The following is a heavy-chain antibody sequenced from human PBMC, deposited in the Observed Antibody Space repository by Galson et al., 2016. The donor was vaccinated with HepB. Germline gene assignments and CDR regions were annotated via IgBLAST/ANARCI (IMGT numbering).Heavy chain of an antibody. V-gene: IGHV3-23*01. CDR3: AKRHEFCPPVGCSVDY. J-gene: IGHJ4*02. CDR2: ISRSGDST. D-gene: IGHD3-10*02. Sequence: SLRLSCAASGFTFRNYGMTWVRQAPGKGLEVVSSISRSGDSTDYADSVKGRFTISRDNSNNMLFLQMDSLRPDDTGVYYCAKRHEFCPPVGCSVDYWGQGTRVSVSS. CDR1: GFTFRNYG.